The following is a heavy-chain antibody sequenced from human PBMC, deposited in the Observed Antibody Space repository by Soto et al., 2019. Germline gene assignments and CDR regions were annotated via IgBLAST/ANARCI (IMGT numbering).Heavy chain of an antibody. Sequence: QVQLVESGGGVVQPGRSLRLSCAASGFTFSSYGMHWVRQAPGKGLEWVAVIWYDGSNKYYADSVKGRFTISRDNSKNTLYLQMNSLRAEDTAVYYCARDMDGYGVVTAIKNYYYYDGMDVWGQGTTVTVSS. D-gene: IGHD2-21*02. CDR3: ARDMDGYGVVTAIKNYYYYDGMDV. CDR1: GFTFSSYG. V-gene: IGHV3-33*01. CDR2: IWYDGSNK. J-gene: IGHJ6*02.